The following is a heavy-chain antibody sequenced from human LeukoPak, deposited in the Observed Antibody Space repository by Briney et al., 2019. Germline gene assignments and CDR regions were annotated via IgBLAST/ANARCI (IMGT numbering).Heavy chain of an antibody. D-gene: IGHD5-24*01. CDR2: ISWNSGSI. Sequence: PGGSLRLSCAASGFNLDDSGMQFEDYAMHWVRQAPGKGLEWVSGISWNSGSIGYADSVKGRFTISRDNAKNSLYLQMNSLRAEDMALYYCAKDMGEMATITSAFDIWGQGTMVTVSS. CDR1: GFNLDDSGMQFEDYA. J-gene: IGHJ3*02. CDR3: AKDMGEMATITSAFDI. V-gene: IGHV3-9*03.